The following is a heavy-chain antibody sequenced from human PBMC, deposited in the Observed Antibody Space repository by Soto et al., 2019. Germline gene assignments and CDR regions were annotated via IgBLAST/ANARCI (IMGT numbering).Heavy chain of an antibody. Sequence: ASVKVSCKASGYTFTSYGISWVRQAPGQGLEWMGWISAYNGNTNYAQKLQGRVTMTTDTSTSTAYMELRSLRSDDTAVYYCARVGGDMVRGVQWPFDPWGKGTLVTVSS. J-gene: IGHJ5*02. CDR1: GYTFTSYG. V-gene: IGHV1-18*01. CDR3: ARVGGDMVRGVQWPFDP. CDR2: ISAYNGNT. D-gene: IGHD3-10*01.